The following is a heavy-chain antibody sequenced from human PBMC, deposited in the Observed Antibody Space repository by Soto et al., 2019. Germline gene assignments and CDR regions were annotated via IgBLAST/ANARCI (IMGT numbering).Heavy chain of an antibody. CDR3: VREDGIVGANSAFDY. CDR2: INGRGNYI. CDR1: GFTFSTYT. Sequence: EVQVVESGGDLVKPGGSLRLSCASSGFTFSTYTMTWVRQAPGKGLEWVSSINGRGNYIYYADSVKGRFTISRDNAKNSLYLQMDRLRAEDTALYYCVREDGIVGANSAFDYWGLGALVTVSS. V-gene: IGHV3-21*01. J-gene: IGHJ4*02. D-gene: IGHD1-26*01.